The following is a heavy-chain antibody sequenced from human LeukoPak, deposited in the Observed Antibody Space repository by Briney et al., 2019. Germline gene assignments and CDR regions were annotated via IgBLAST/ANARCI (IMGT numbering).Heavy chain of an antibody. CDR3: APATATFDN. J-gene: IGHJ4*02. D-gene: IGHD5-24*01. CDR1: GYTFTAYY. V-gene: IGHV1-2*02. Sequence: ASVKVSCKASGYTFTAYYMHWVRQAPGQGLEWMGWINPSNGAANYAQKFQGRVTMTRDTSITTAYMELTRLTSDGTAVYYCAPATATFDNWGQGTLVTVSS. CDR2: INPSNGAA.